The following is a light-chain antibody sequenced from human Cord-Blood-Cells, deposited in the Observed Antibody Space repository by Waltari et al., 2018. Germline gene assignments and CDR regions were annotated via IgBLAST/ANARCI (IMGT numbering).Light chain of an antibody. CDR1: SSDVGGYNY. Sequence: QSALTQPRSVSGSPGQSVTISCTGTSSDVGGYNYVSWYQQHPGKAPKLMIYDGSKRPSGVPDRFSGSKSGNTASLTISGRQAEDEADYYCCSYAGSYSRYVFGTGTKVTVL. CDR2: DGS. J-gene: IGLJ1*01. CDR3: CSYAGSYSRYV. V-gene: IGLV2-11*01.